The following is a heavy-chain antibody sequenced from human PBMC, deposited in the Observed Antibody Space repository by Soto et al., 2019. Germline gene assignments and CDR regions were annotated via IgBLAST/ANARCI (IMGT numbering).Heavy chain of an antibody. CDR3: TRPIRARGIVHDVFDI. V-gene: IGHV3-11*06. CDR1: GFSFSDYY. Sequence: QVRLVESGGGLVKPGGSVRLSCAASGFSFSDYYMTWIRQAPGKGLEWVSRISNSGEDTNYADSVQGRFTNSRDNDEKSMDVQMTSMRPEDTAVCECTRPIRARGIVHDVFDIWGQGTMVTVSS. J-gene: IGHJ3*02. CDR2: ISNSGEDT. D-gene: IGHD2-8*01.